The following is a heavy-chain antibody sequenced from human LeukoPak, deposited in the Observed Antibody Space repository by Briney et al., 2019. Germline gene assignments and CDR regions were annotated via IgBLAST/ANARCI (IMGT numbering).Heavy chain of an antibody. V-gene: IGHV3-7*01. CDR2: IKQDGSEK. J-gene: IGHJ5*02. CDR3: AREASSSGWFSFDP. D-gene: IGHD6-19*01. CDR1: GFTFSSYW. Sequence: GGSLRLSCAASGFTFSSYWMSWVRQAPGKGLEWVANIKQDGSEKYYVDSVKGRFTISRDNAKDSLYLQMNSLRAEDTAVYYCAREASSSGWFSFDPWGQGTLVTVSS.